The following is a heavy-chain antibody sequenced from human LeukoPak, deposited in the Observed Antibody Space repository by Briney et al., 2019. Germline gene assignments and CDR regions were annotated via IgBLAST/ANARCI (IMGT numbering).Heavy chain of an antibody. V-gene: IGHV1-69*13. Sequence: ASVEVSCKASGGTFSSYAISWVRQAPGQGLEWMGGIIPIFGTANYAQKFQGRVTITADESTSTAYMELSSLRSEDTAVYYCAADPPDHYYYYYMDVWGKGTTVTVSS. J-gene: IGHJ6*03. D-gene: IGHD1-14*01. CDR2: IIPIFGTA. CDR1: GGTFSSYA. CDR3: AADPPDHYYYYYMDV.